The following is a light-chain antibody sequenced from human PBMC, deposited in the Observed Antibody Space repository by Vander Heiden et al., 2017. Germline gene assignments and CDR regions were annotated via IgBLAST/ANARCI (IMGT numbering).Light chain of an antibody. CDR3: QQYNNWPRYT. V-gene: IGKV3-15*01. J-gene: IGKJ2*01. CDR2: GVS. Sequence: MTQSPATLSVSPCQSVTLSCRASQVISNHLAWYQHKSGQAPRLLIYGVSTRATGIPARFSGSASGTEFNLTINTLRSEDFAVYYCQQYNNWPRYTFGQGTKLEMK. CDR1: QVISNH.